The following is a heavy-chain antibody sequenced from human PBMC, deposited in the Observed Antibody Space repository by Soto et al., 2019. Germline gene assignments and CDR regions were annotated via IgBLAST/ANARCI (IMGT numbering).Heavy chain of an antibody. Sequence: ASVKVSCKASGYTFTGYYMHWVRQAPGQGLEWMGWINPNSGGTNYAQKFQGWVTMTRDTSISTAYMELSRLRSDDTAVYYCARDHSSSWYGTDYYYGMDVWGQGTTVTVLL. CDR1: GYTFTGYY. CDR3: ARDHSSSWYGTDYYYGMDV. CDR2: INPNSGGT. D-gene: IGHD6-13*01. J-gene: IGHJ6*02. V-gene: IGHV1-2*04.